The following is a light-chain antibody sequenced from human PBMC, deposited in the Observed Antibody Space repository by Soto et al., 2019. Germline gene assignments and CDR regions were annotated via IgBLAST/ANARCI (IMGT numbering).Light chain of an antibody. Sequence: QAVLTQSPSASASLGASVKLTCTLSSGHSSYAIAWHQQQPEKGPRYLMKFTSDGSNSKGDGIPERFSGSSSGAERYLTIPSLQSEDEADYFCQTWGTGIQVFGGGTKLTVL. CDR2: FTSDGSN. J-gene: IGLJ3*02. CDR1: SGHSSYA. CDR3: QTWGTGIQV. V-gene: IGLV4-69*01.